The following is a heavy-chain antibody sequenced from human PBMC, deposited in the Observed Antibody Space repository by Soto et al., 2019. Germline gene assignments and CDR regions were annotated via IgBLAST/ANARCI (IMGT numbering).Heavy chain of an antibody. J-gene: IGHJ4*02. CDR2: VIPIFGTA. CDR3: ARDYDSSGYYAY. Sequence: QVQLVQSGAEVKQPGSSVKVSCKASGGTFSSYAISWVRQAPGQGLEWMGGVIPIFGTANYAQKFQGRVTITADESTSIAYMELSSLRSEDTGVYYCARDYDSSGYYAYWGQGTLVTVSS. V-gene: IGHV1-69*01. CDR1: GGTFSSYA. D-gene: IGHD3-22*01.